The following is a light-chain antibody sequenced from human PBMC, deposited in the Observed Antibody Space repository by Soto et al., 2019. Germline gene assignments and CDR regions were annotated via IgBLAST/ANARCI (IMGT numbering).Light chain of an antibody. J-gene: IGKJ1*01. CDR1: QNVSAAD. CDR2: GAS. CDR3: QQYFSSPRT. V-gene: IGKV3-20*01. Sequence: EIVLTRSPGTLSLSPGERATLSCMASQNVSAADFAWYQQKPGQAPRLLIYGASSRATGIPDRFSGIGSGTDFTLTISRLEPEDFVVYYCQQYFSSPRTFGPGTKVDIK.